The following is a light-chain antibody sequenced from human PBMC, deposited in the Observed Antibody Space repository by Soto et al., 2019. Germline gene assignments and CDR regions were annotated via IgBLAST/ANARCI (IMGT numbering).Light chain of an antibody. CDR1: SSNIGAGYD. CDR2: GNS. V-gene: IGLV1-40*01. J-gene: IGLJ2*01. Sequence: QSVLTQPPSVSGAPGQRVTISCTGSSSNIGAGYDVHWYQQLPGTGPKLLMYGNSNRPSGVPDRFSGSRSGTSASLAITGLQAEDEADYYCQSFDSSMSGYVVFGGGTKLTVL. CDR3: QSFDSSMSGYVV.